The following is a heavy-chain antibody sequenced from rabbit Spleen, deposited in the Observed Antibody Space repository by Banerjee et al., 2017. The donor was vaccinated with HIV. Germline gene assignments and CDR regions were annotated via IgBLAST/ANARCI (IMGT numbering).Heavy chain of an antibody. CDR3: ARDGAGGSYIAL. CDR2: IDPVFGIT. V-gene: IGHV1S7*01. CDR1: GFSISNYY. D-gene: IGHD8-1*01. J-gene: IGHJ4*01. Sequence: QLEESAGGLVQPGGSLTLTCTASGFSISNYYMNWVRQAPGKGLEWIGYIDPVFGITYYANWVNGRFSISRENAQNTVFLQMTSLTAADTATYFCARDGAGGSYIALWGPGTLVTVS.